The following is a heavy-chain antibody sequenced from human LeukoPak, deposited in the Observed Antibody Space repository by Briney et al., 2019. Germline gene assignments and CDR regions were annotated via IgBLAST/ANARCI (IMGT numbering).Heavy chain of an antibody. CDR1: GDSVGSGSYY. CDR2: IYDNGNT. J-gene: IGHJ4*02. Sequence: SETLSLTCTVSGDSVGSGSYYWSWIRQPPGKGLEWFGYIYDNGNTNYNSSLKSRVTITEDTSKNQFSLKLSSVTAADTAVYYCARDRRYSYGYVVEYWGQGILVTVSS. D-gene: IGHD5-18*01. V-gene: IGHV4-61*01. CDR3: ARDRRYSYGYVVEY.